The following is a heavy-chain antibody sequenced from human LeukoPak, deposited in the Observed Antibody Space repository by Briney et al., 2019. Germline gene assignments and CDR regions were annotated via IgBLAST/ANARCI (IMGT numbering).Heavy chain of an antibody. Sequence: GGSLRLSCSASGFTFSSYAMHWVRQAPGKGLEYVSAISSNGGSTYYADSVKGRFTISRDNPKNTLYLQMSSLRAEDTAVYYCVKSSGWDYFDYWGQGTLVTVSS. CDR2: ISSNGGST. CDR1: GFTFSSYA. V-gene: IGHV3-64D*06. D-gene: IGHD6-19*01. J-gene: IGHJ4*02. CDR3: VKSSGWDYFDY.